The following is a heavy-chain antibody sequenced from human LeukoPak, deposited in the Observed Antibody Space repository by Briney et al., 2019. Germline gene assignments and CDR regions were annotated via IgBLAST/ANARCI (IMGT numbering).Heavy chain of an antibody. CDR1: GGSISSSSYY. J-gene: IGHJ5*02. CDR3: AGRRDGWFDP. V-gene: IGHV4-39*01. CDR2: IYYSGST. Sequence: SETLSLTRTVSGGSISSSSYYWGWIRQPPGKGLEWIGSIYYSGSTYYNPSLKSRVTISVDTSKNQFSLKLSSVTAADTAVYYCAGRRDGWFDPWGQGTLVTVSS.